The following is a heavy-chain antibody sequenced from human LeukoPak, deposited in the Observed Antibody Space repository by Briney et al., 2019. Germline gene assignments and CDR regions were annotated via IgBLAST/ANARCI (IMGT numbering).Heavy chain of an antibody. Sequence: GGSLRLSCAASGFTVSTTYMSWVRQAPGKGLEWVSFMYGAGNIYYADSVKGRFTISRDNSKNTLYLQMNSLRAEDTAVYYCAKDDRPIVGATGYFDYWGQGTLVTVSS. V-gene: IGHV3-53*01. CDR3: AKDDRPIVGATGYFDY. D-gene: IGHD1-26*01. CDR1: GFTVSTTY. J-gene: IGHJ4*02. CDR2: MYGAGNI.